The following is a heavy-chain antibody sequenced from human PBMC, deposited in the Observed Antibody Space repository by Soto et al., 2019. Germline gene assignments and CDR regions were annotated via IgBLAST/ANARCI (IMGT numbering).Heavy chain of an antibody. Sequence: QVQLVQSGGEVKKPGASVKVSCTASGYSFNTYAITWVRQAPGQGLEWLGWISASKGSTNYAKKVQDRLTMTTDTSTNTAYMDLRSLRPDDTAVYYCARVSYYDVVTGYDPQKYLYYGMDVWGQGTTVTVSS. CDR2: ISASKGST. J-gene: IGHJ6*02. CDR1: GYSFNTYA. CDR3: ARVSYYDVVTGYDPQKYLYYGMDV. D-gene: IGHD3-9*01. V-gene: IGHV1-18*04.